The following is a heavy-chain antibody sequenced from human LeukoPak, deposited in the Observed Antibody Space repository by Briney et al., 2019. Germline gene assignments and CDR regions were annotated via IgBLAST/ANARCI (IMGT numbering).Heavy chain of an antibody. D-gene: IGHD1-26*01. V-gene: IGHV3-43D*03. CDR3: AKALVGATYYFDY. Sequence: GGSLRLSCAASGFTFDDYAMHWVRQAPGKGLEWVSLISWDGGSTYYADSVKGRFTISRDNSKNSLYLQMNSLRAEDTAVYYCAKALVGATYYFDYWGQGTLVTVSS. CDR1: GFTFDDYA. CDR2: ISWDGGST. J-gene: IGHJ4*02.